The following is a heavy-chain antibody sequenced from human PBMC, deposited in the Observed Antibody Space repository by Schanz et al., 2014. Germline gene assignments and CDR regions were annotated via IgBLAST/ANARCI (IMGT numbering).Heavy chain of an antibody. V-gene: IGHV3-11*01. J-gene: IGHJ4*02. Sequence: QVQLVDSGGGLVKPGGSLRLSCAASGFTFSDYYMTWIRQAPGKGLEWVSDISDSGDSTHYADSVKGRFTNSRDNAKISLFLQMNSLSAEDTAVYCCAKVAPAATYLDSWGLGTLVTVSS. CDR3: AKVAPAATYLDS. CDR1: GFTFSDYY. CDR2: ISDSGDST. D-gene: IGHD2-2*01.